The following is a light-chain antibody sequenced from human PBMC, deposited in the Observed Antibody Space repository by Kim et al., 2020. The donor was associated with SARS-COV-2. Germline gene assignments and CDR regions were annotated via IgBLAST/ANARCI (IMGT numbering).Light chain of an antibody. CDR3: SSYAGSNNWV. CDR2: EVS. J-gene: IGLJ3*02. CDR1: SSDVGGNNY. V-gene: IGLV2-8*01. Sequence: GQSFTIACTGTSSDVGGNNYVSWYKQHPGKAPKFMIYEVSKRPSGVPDRFSGSKSGNTASLTVSGLQAEDEADYYCSSYAGSNNWVFGGGTQLTVL.